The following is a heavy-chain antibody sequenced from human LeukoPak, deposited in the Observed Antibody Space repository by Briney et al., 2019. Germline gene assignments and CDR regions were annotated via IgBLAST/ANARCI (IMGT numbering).Heavy chain of an antibody. V-gene: IGHV4-34*01. Sequence: PSETLSLTCAVYGGSFSGYYWSWIRQPPGKGLEWIGEINHSGSTNYNPSLKSRVTISVDTSKNQFSLKLSSVTAEDTAVYFCAREVFEGQRQSDAFDVWGQGTMVTVSS. J-gene: IGHJ3*01. CDR3: AREVFEGQRQSDAFDV. CDR1: GGSFSGYY. D-gene: IGHD6-25*01. CDR2: INHSGST.